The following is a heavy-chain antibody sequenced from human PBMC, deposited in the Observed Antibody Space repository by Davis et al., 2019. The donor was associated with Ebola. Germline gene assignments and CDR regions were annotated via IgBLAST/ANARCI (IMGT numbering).Heavy chain of an antibody. CDR2: ISSSGSTI. CDR1: GFTFSDYY. J-gene: IGHJ5*02. V-gene: IGHV3-11*04. D-gene: IGHD3-10*01. Sequence: GESLKISCAASGFTFSDYYMSWIRQAPGKGLEWVSYISSSGSTIYYADSVKGRFTISRDNAKNSLYLQMNSLRAEDTAVYYCARDAISGGFDPWGQGTLVTVSS. CDR3: ARDAISGGFDP.